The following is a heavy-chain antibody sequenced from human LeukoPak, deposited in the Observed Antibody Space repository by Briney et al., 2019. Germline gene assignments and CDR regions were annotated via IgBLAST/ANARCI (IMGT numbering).Heavy chain of an antibody. CDR3: ARYPRRPEYYDSSGFFDY. Sequence: PSETLSLTCTVSGGSISSSSYYWGWIRQPPGKGLEWIGSIYYSGSTYYNPSLKSRVTISVDTSKNQFSLKLSSVTAADTAVYYCARYPRRPEYYDSSGFFDYWGQGTLVTVSS. D-gene: IGHD3-22*01. J-gene: IGHJ4*02. CDR1: GGSISSSSYY. V-gene: IGHV4-39*01. CDR2: IYYSGST.